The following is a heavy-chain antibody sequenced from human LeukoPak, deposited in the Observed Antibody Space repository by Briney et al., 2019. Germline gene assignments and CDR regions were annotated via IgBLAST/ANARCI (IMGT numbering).Heavy chain of an antibody. CDR3: ARESGSYPRIEY. V-gene: IGHV4-4*07. J-gene: IGHJ4*02. Sequence: SETLSLTCSVSGDSIRSYYWSWIRQPAGKGLEWIGRIYSSGSTNYNPSLKSRGTMSVDTSKNQVSLKLTSVTAADTAVYYCARESGSYPRIEYWGQGTLVTVSS. CDR1: GDSIRSYY. D-gene: IGHD1-26*01. CDR2: IYSSGST.